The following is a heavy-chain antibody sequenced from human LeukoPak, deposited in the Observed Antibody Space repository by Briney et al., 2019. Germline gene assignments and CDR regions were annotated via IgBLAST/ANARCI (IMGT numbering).Heavy chain of an antibody. V-gene: IGHV3-11*04. CDR2: ISSSGSTI. CDR3: AREPISSYGDNYYYYYYMDL. Sequence: GGSLRLSCAASGFTFSDYYMSWIRQAPGKGLEWVSYISSSGSTIYYADSVKGRFTISRDNAKNSLYLQMNSLRAEDTAVHYCAREPISSYGDNYYYYYYMDLWGKGTTVTVYS. D-gene: IGHD4-17*01. J-gene: IGHJ6*03. CDR1: GFTFSDYY.